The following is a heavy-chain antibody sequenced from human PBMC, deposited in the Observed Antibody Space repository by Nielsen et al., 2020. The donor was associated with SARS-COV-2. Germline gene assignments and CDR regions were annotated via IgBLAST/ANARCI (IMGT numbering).Heavy chain of an antibody. Sequence: GGSLRLSCAASGFTFSSYAMHWVRQPPGKGLEWVAVISFDGDNKYYADSVKGRFTISRDISKNTLYLQMNSLRAEDTAVYYCARAFRGSYYYGMDVWGQGTTVTVSS. CDR1: GFTFSSYA. J-gene: IGHJ6*02. CDR3: ARAFRGSYYYGMDV. V-gene: IGHV3-30-3*01. CDR2: ISFDGDNK. D-gene: IGHD1-26*01.